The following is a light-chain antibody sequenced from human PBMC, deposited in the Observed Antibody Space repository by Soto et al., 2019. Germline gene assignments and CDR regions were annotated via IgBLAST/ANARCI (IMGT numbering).Light chain of an antibody. Sequence: DIVMTQSPDSLAVSLGERATINCRSSQSVLYSSNNQNYLAWYQQKPGQPPKLIIYWASTRESGVPDRFSGGGSGTDFTPTITSLQAEDVAVYYCQQYYRSRTFGQGTKVEIK. CDR3: QQYYRSRT. CDR2: WAS. V-gene: IGKV4-1*01. CDR1: QSVLYSSNNQNY. J-gene: IGKJ1*01.